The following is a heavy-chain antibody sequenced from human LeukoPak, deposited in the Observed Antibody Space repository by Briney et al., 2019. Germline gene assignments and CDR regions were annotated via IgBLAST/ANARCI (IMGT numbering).Heavy chain of an antibody. CDR3: ARDKDCSSTSCSPSDYYYMDV. V-gene: IGHV4-34*01. CDR1: GGSFSGYY. J-gene: IGHJ6*03. CDR2: INHSGST. D-gene: IGHD2-2*01. Sequence: PSETLSLTCAVYGGSFSGYYWSWIRQPPGKGLEWIGEINHSGSTNYNPSLKSRATISVDTSKNQFSLKLSSVTAADTAVYYCARDKDCSSTSCSPSDYYYMDVWGKGTTVTVSS.